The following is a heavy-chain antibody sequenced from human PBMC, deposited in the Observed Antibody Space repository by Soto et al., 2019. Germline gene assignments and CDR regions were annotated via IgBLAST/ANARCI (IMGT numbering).Heavy chain of an antibody. CDR2: ISSGGSSI. Sequence: SLRLSCAASGFTFSDYYMTWIRQAPGKGLEWVSYISSGGSSIYYADSVKGRFTISRDNAKNSLYLQMNSLRAEDTAMYYCASLAIGTIIRGAPDFWGQGTLVTVSS. D-gene: IGHD3-10*01. CDR1: GFTFSDYY. V-gene: IGHV3-11*01. CDR3: ASLAIGTIIRGAPDF. J-gene: IGHJ4*02.